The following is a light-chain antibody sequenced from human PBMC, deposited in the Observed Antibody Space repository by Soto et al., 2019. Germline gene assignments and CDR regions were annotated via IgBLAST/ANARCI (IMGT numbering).Light chain of an antibody. CDR3: QQYGGSPRT. CDR1: QSINNNY. Sequence: EILLTQSPGTLSLSPGERATLSCRASQSINNNYLAWYQQKRGQAPRLLIYGASSRATGIPDRFSGSESGTDFTLTISRLEPEDFAVYYCQQYGGSPRTFGQGTKVEIK. V-gene: IGKV3-20*01. CDR2: GAS. J-gene: IGKJ1*01.